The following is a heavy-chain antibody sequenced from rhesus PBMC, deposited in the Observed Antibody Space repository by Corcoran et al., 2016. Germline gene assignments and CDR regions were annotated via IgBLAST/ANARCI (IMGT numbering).Heavy chain of an antibody. V-gene: IGHV4-173*01. CDR2: FSGSGEIT. D-gene: IGHD1-44*01. J-gene: IGHJ4*01. CDR1: GGSINSNY. Sequence: QLQLQESGPGLVKPSETLSLTCTVSGGSINSNYWSWIRQPPGKGLEWIGRFSGSGEITDYNPSRKCRVTISTDTSKNQFSLKLSSVTAADTAVYYCARNSAGKTFDYWGQGVLVTVSS. CDR3: ARNSAGKTFDY.